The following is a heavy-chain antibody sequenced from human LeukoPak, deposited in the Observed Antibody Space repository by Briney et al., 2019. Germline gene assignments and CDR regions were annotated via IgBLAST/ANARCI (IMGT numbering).Heavy chain of an antibody. CDR3: ARAYDNAFDI. V-gene: IGHV3-30-3*01. CDR1: GFTFSSYA. Sequence: GGSLRLSCAASGFTFSSYAMHWVRQAPGKGLEWVAVTSFDGTNKYYADSVKGRFTISRDNSKNTLYLQMNSLRAEDTAMYYCARAYDNAFDIWGQGTMVTVSS. D-gene: IGHD3-22*01. CDR2: TSFDGTNK. J-gene: IGHJ3*02.